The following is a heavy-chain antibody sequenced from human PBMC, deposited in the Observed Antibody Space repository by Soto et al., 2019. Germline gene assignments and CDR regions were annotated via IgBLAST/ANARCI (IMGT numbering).Heavy chain of an antibody. D-gene: IGHD4-17*01. Sequence: GGSLRLSCAASGFTFSSYWMSWVRQAPGKGLEWVANIKQDGSEKYYVDSVKGRFTISRDNAKNSLYLQMNSLRAEDTAVYYCARDKVLDYGDYSYYYCYGMDVWGQGTTVTVSS. J-gene: IGHJ6*02. CDR3: ARDKVLDYGDYSYYYCYGMDV. CDR2: IKQDGSEK. CDR1: GFTFSSYW. V-gene: IGHV3-7*01.